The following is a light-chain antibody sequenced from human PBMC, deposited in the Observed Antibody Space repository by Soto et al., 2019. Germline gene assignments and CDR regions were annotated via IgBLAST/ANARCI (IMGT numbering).Light chain of an antibody. CDR2: GAS. CDR1: QSVSSSY. Sequence: EIILTQYPDTLSLSPLERETLSCRFSQSVSSSYLAWYQHKPGQAPRLLIYGASTRATGIPARFSGRGSGTEFTLTISSLQSVDFAVYYCQQYDNCPQTFGQGTKVDI. CDR3: QQYDNCPQT. V-gene: IGKV3-15*01. J-gene: IGKJ1*01.